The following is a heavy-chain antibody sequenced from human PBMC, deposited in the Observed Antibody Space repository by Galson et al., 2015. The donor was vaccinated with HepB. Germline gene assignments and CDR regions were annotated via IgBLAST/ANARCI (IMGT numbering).Heavy chain of an antibody. D-gene: IGHD2-21*01. CDR2: ISSGSSYI. V-gene: IGHV3-21*03. CDR1: GLTLHRYN. J-gene: IGHJ4*02. CDR3: LTDPCGGICYWDY. Sequence: SLRLSCAASGLTLHRYNMNWVRQAPGKGLEWVSSISSGSSYIYYADSVKGRFTISRDNTKNSVYLQMNSLKTEDTAVYYCLTDPCGGICYWDYWGQGTLVTVSS.